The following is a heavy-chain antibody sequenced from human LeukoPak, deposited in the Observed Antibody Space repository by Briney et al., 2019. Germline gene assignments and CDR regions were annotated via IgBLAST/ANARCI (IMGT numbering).Heavy chain of an antibody. D-gene: IGHD3-9*01. CDR1: GFTFSNNA. CDR2: ILGSGVTT. J-gene: IGHJ4*02. CDR3: AKWGDYDVLTGYYVPDY. Sequence: PGGSLRLSCAASGFTFSNNAMSWVRQAPGKGLEWVSAILGSGVTTYHADSVKGRFTVSRDNSKSTLYLQMNTLRAEDTALYYCAKWGDYDVLTGYYVPDYWGQGTLVTVSS. V-gene: IGHV3-23*01.